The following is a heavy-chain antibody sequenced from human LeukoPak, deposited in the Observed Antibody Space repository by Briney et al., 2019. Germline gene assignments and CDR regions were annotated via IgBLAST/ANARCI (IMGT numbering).Heavy chain of an antibody. Sequence: PSETLSLTCTVSGDSIINNYWTWIRQPPGRTLEWIGFIYYTGSTNYNPSLKSRVTMALDTSQRQFSLTLTTVTTADTAVYYCAREEIRSWFDPWGQGTLVTVSS. J-gene: IGHJ5*02. CDR3: AREEIRSWFDP. CDR2: IYYTGST. V-gene: IGHV4-59*01. D-gene: IGHD5-24*01. CDR1: GDSIINNY.